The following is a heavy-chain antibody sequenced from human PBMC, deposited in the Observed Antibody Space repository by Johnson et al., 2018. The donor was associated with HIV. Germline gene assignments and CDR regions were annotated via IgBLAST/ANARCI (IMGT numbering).Heavy chain of an antibody. J-gene: IGHJ3*02. CDR2: IRSKANSYAT. CDR3: TSMTTGKTPPVGAFDI. D-gene: IGHD4-11*01. Sequence: VQLVESGGGLVQPGGSLKLSCAASGFTFSGSAMHWVRQASGKGLEWVDRIRSKANSYATAYAASVKGRFTISRDDSKNTAYLQMNSLKTEDTAVYYCTSMTTGKTPPVGAFDIWGQGTMVTVSS. CDR1: GFTFSGSA. V-gene: IGHV3-73*01.